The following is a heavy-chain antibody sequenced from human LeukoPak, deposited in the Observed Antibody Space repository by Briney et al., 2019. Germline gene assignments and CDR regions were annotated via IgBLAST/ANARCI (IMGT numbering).Heavy chain of an antibody. CDR2: ISGSGGTT. CDR3: AKTNGYYSD. Sequence: GGSLRLSCEVSGFIFSRYWMSWLRQAPGKGLEWVSGISGSGGTTYYADSVKGRFTISRDNSKNSLSLQVSSLRAEDTAVYYCAKTNGYYSDWGQGTLVTVSS. V-gene: IGHV3-23*01. D-gene: IGHD3-22*01. J-gene: IGHJ4*02. CDR1: GFIFSRYW.